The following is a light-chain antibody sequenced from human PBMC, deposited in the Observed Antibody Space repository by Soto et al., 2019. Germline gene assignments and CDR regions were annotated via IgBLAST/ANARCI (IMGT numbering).Light chain of an antibody. Sequence: EIVVTQSPGTLSLSPGERATLSCRATQSVSSSYLAWYQQKPGQAPRLLIYGASSRATGIPDRFSGSGSGTDFTLTISRLEPEDFAVYYCQQYGSSSLFTFGPGTKVDIK. CDR1: QSVSSSY. CDR3: QQYGSSSLFT. V-gene: IGKV3-20*01. J-gene: IGKJ3*01. CDR2: GAS.